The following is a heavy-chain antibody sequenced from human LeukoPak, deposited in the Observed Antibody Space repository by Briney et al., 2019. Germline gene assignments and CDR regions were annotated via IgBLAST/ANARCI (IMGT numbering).Heavy chain of an antibody. Sequence: GGSLRLSCAASGFTFSSYDMHWVRQATGKGLEWVSGIGTAGDTYYPGSVKGRFTISRENAKNSLYFQMNSLRAGDTAVYYCTRGSVAGDHAFDIWGQGTVVTVSS. J-gene: IGHJ3*02. V-gene: IGHV3-13*01. CDR2: IGTAGDT. CDR1: GFTFSSYD. CDR3: TRGSVAGDHAFDI. D-gene: IGHD6-19*01.